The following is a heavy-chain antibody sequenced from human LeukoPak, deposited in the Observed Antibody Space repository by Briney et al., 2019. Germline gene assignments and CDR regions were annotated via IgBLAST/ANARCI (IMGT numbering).Heavy chain of an antibody. CDR2: ISWNSGSI. V-gene: IGHV3-9*01. Sequence: GGSLRFSCAASGFTFDDYAMHWVRQAPGKGLEWVSGISWNSGSIGYADSVKGRFTISRDNAKNFLYLQMNSLRAEDTAVYYCARTYYDILTGYNPYFDYWGQGILVTVSS. CDR3: ARTYYDILTGYNPYFDY. J-gene: IGHJ4*02. D-gene: IGHD3-9*01. CDR1: GFTFDDYA.